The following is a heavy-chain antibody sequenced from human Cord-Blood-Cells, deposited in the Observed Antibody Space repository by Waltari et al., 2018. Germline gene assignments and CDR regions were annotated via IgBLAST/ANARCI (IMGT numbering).Heavy chain of an antibody. CDR3: ARLIAAAGTSDY. CDR2: SNPNSGRT. V-gene: IGHV1-2*06. CDR1: GYTFTGSY. Sequence: QVQLVQSGAEVKKPGASVQVSCKASGYTFTGSYMHWVRQAPGQGLEWRGRSNPNSGRTNCAQKFKGRVTMTRETYISTAYMELSRLRSDDTAVYYCARLIAAAGTSDYWGQGTLVTVSS. D-gene: IGHD6-13*01. J-gene: IGHJ4*02.